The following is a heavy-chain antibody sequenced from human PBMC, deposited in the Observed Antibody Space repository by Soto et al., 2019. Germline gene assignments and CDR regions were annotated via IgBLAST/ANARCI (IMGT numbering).Heavy chain of an antibody. CDR2: VKDGGHT. CDR1: GGALRGYY. CDR3: ARGQEGVVATH. D-gene: IGHD5-12*01. V-gene: IGHV4-34*02. Sequence: QVELQQWGAGLLKPSEALSLNCAVTGGALRGYYWGWIRQPPGKGLEWIGEVKDGGHTNYSPSLRGRVTISSDTSNNQFSLTLNSVTAADTGVYYCARGQEGVVATHWDQGSLVTVSS. J-gene: IGHJ4*02.